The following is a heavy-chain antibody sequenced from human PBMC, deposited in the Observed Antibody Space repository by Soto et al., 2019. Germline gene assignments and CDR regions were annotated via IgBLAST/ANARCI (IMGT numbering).Heavy chain of an antibody. D-gene: IGHD5-12*01. Sequence: QVQLVQSGAEVKKPASSVKVSCKAFGSTFTSYAISWVRQAPGRGLAGMGGMIPIFGTTNYAQKFQGIVPSTADESTRTANKELSRLRSEDTALYYGAKKRGYGDRLESWFDHWGQGTLVTVSS. CDR1: GSTFTSYA. CDR2: MIPIFGTT. V-gene: IGHV1-69*01. J-gene: IGHJ5*02. CDR3: AKKRGYGDRLESWFDH.